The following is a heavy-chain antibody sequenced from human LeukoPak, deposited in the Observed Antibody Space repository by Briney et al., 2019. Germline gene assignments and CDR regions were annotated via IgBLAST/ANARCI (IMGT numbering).Heavy chain of an antibody. J-gene: IGHJ3*02. CDR2: IYYSGST. CDR1: DGSISSYY. CDR3: ARHDNGAFDI. D-gene: IGHD3-16*01. V-gene: IGHV4-59*01. Sequence: SETLSLTCTVSDGSISSYYWSWIRQPPGKGLEWIGYIYYSGSTNYNPSLKSRVTISVDTSKNQFSLKLSSVTAADTAVYYCARHDNGAFDIWGQGTMVTVSS.